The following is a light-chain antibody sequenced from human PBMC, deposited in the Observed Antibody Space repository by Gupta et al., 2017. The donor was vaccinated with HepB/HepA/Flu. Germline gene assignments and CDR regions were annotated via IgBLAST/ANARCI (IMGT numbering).Light chain of an antibody. CDR1: QSLLHSNGYNY. Sequence: DIVMTQSPLSLPVTPGEPASISCRSSQSLLHSNGYNYLDWYLQKPGQSPQLLIYLGSNRASGVPDRFSGCGSGTDFTLKISRVEAEDVGVYYCRQALQTPKTFGQGTKVESK. J-gene: IGKJ1*01. CDR2: LGS. CDR3: RQALQTPKT. V-gene: IGKV2-28*01.